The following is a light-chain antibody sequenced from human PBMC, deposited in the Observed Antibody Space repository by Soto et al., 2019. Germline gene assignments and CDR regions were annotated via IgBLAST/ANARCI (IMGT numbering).Light chain of an antibody. Sequence: EIVMTPAADTLAATLGERANTNCKSRQRVLYSSNNKNYLAWYQQKPGQPPKPLIYWASTRESGVPDRFSGSGSGTDFTLTISSLQAEDVAVYYCQQYYSTPRTFGQGTKVDIK. J-gene: IGKJ1*01. CDR2: WAS. CDR3: QQYYSTPRT. CDR1: QRVLYSSNNKNY. V-gene: IGKV4-1*01.